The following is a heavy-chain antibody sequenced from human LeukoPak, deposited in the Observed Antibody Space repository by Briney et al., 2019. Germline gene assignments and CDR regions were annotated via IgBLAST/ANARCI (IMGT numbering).Heavy chain of an antibody. CDR1: GDSVSSNSAA. CDR3: AIGFRLRYGDYEGHFDY. V-gene: IGHV6-1*01. J-gene: IGHJ4*02. D-gene: IGHD4-17*01. CDR2: TYYRSKWYN. Sequence: SQTLSLTRAISGDSVSSNSAAWNWIRQSPSRGLEWLGRTYYRSKWYNDYAVSVKSRITINPDTSKNQFSLQLNSVTPEDTAVYYCAIGFRLRYGDYEGHFDYWGQGTLVTVSS.